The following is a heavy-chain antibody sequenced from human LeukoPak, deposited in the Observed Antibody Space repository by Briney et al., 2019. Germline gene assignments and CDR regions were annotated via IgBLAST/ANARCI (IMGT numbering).Heavy chain of an antibody. J-gene: IGHJ4*02. CDR3: AGGATPGVY. CDR1: GGSFSGYY. D-gene: IGHD3-10*01. V-gene: IGHV4-34*01. CDR2: ISHSGST. Sequence: KPSETLSLTCGVYGGSFSGYYWTWIRQPPGKGQEWIGEISHSGSTNYIPSLKSRVTMSLDTSKNQFSLKLTSVTAADTAVYYCAGGATPGVYWGQGTLVTVSS.